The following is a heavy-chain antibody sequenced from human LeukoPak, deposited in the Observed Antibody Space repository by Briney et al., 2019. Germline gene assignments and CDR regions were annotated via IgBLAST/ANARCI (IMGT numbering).Heavy chain of an antibody. V-gene: IGHV3-7*01. CDR2: IKQDGSMK. J-gene: IGHJ4*02. D-gene: IGHD2-15*01. Sequence: GGSLRLSCAASGFTFSNYAMSWVRQAPGRGLEWVANIKQDGSMKQYADSVRGRFIISRDNAKNSVYLQLSSLKAEDSAVYFCARDESGGYYVYWGQGTLVTVSS. CDR3: ARDESGGYYVY. CDR1: GFTFSNYA.